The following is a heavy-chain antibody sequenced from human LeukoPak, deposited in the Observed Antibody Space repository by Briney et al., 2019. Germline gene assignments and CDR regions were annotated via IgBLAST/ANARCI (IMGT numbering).Heavy chain of an antibody. J-gene: IGHJ4*02. V-gene: IGHV3-21*01. D-gene: IGHD6-19*01. Sequence: GGSLRLSCAASGPTFSTYSMNWVRQAPGKGLEWVSSISSSSSYIYYADSVKGRFTISRDNAKNSLYLQMNSLRGEDTAVYYCARDPWGMLVVEVAGFDYWGQGTLVTVSS. CDR2: ISSSSSYI. CDR1: GPTFSTYS. CDR3: ARDPWGMLVVEVAGFDY.